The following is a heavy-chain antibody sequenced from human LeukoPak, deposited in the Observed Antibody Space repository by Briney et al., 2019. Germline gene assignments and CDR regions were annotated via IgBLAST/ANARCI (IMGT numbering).Heavy chain of an antibody. Sequence: GGSLRLSCAASGFTFSSYSMNWVRQAPGKGLEWVSSISSSGSTIYYADSVKGRFTISRDNAKNSLYLQMNSLRAEDTAVYYCAALGITMIGGVWGKGTTVTISS. D-gene: IGHD3-10*02. CDR3: AALGITMIGGV. CDR1: GFTFSSYS. CDR2: ISSSGSTI. V-gene: IGHV3-48*04. J-gene: IGHJ6*04.